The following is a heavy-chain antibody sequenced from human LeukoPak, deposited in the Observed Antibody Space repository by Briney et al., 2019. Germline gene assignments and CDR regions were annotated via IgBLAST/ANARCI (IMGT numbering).Heavy chain of an antibody. D-gene: IGHD2-8*01. V-gene: IGHV3-7*01. CDR1: GFTFSSYW. Sequence: GGSLRLSCAASGFTFSSYWMSWVRKAPGKGLEWVANIKQDGSEKYYVDSVKGRFTISRDNAKNSLYLQMNSLRAEDTAVYYCARLGRYCTNGVCSYYYYGMDVWGQGTTVTVSS. CDR3: ARLGRYCTNGVCSYYYYGMDV. J-gene: IGHJ6*02. CDR2: IKQDGSEK.